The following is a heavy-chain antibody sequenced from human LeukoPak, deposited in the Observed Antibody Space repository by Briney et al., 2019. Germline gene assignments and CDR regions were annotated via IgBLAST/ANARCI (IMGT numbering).Heavy chain of an antibody. CDR2: IIPIFGTA. D-gene: IGHD1-26*01. Sequence: SVKVSFKASGGTFSIYAISWVRQAPGQGLEWMGGIIPIFGTANYAQKFQGRVTITADESTSTAYMELSSLRSEDTAVYYCAGGGVGALREPFDYWGQGTLVTVSS. CDR1: GGTFSIYA. J-gene: IGHJ4*02. V-gene: IGHV1-69*01. CDR3: AGGGVGALREPFDY.